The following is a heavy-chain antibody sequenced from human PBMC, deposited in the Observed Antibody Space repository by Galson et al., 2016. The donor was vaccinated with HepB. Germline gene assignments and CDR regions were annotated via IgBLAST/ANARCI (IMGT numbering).Heavy chain of an antibody. CDR3: ARGEIGGAIFDY. CDR2: ISSSRSYI. D-gene: IGHD2-21*01. CDR1: GFTFSSYS. V-gene: IGHV3-21*01. J-gene: IGHJ4*02. Sequence: SLRLSCAASGFTFSSYSMNWVRQAPGKGLEWVSYISSSRSYIYYADSVKGRFTISRDNAKNSLYLQMNSLRAEDTAVYYCARGEIGGAIFDYWGQGTLVTVSS.